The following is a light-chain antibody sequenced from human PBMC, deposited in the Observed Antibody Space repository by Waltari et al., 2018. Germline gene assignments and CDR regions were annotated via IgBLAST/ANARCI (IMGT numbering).Light chain of an antibody. CDR1: QSVSSY. CDR3: QQRSNWPPVVT. J-gene: IGKJ4*01. CDR2: DAS. Sequence: EIVLTQSPATLSLSPGERATLSCRASQSVSSYLAWYQQKPGQAPRLLIYDASNRATCIPARFSGSGSVTDFTLTISSLEPEDFAVYYCQQRSNWPPVVTFGGGTKVEIK. V-gene: IGKV3-11*01.